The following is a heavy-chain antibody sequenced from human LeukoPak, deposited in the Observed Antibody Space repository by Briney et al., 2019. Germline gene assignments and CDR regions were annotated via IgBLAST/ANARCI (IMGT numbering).Heavy chain of an antibody. CDR3: AREGYCYDVPL. CDR2: ISSTSSYI. D-gene: IGHD2-21*01. CDR1: GFTLSTYS. J-gene: IGHJ6*02. V-gene: IGHV3-21*01. Sequence: GGSLRLSCAASGFTLSTYSMNWVRQAPGKGLEWVSSISSTSSYISYADSVKGRFTISRDNARNSLYLQMNSLRAEDTAVYYCAREGYCYDVPLWGQGTTVTVSS.